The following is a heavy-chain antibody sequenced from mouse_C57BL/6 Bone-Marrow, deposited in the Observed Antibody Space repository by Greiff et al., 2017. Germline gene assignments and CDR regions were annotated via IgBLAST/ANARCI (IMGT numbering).Heavy chain of an antibody. J-gene: IGHJ3*01. CDR3: ARRDSNYVWFAY. D-gene: IGHD2-5*01. Sequence: VQRVESGPGLVQPSQSLSITCTVSGFSLTSYGVHWVRQSPGKGLEWLGVIWSGGSTDYNAAFISRLSISKDNSKSQVFFKMNSLQADDTAIYYCARRDSNYVWFAYWGQGTLVTVSA. CDR1: GFSLTSYG. CDR2: IWSGGST. V-gene: IGHV2-2*01.